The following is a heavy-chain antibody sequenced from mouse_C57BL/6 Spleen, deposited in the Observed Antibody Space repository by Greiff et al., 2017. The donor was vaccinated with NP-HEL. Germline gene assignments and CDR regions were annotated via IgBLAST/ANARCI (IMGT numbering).Heavy chain of an antibody. Sequence: QVQLKESGPGLVQPSQSLSITCTVSGFSLTSYGVHWVRQSPGKGLEWLGVIWSGGSTDYNAAFISRLSISKDNSKSQVFFKMNSLQADDTAIYYCASPFYDYDDWFAYWGQGTLVTVSA. V-gene: IGHV2-2*01. CDR3: ASPFYDYDDWFAY. D-gene: IGHD2-4*01. CDR2: IWSGGST. J-gene: IGHJ3*01. CDR1: GFSLTSYG.